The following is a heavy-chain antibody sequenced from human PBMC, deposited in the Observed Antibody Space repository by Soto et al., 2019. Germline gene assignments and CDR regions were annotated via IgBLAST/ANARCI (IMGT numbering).Heavy chain of an antibody. Sequence: QVQLVQSGAEEKKPGASVKVSCKASGYTFTSYAMHWVRQAPGQRLEWMGWINAGNGNTKYSQKFQGRVTITRDTSASTASLELSSLRSADTAVYYCARSIVVVTALDYWGQGTLVTVSS. CDR2: INAGNGNT. D-gene: IGHD2-21*02. CDR1: GYTFTSYA. CDR3: ARSIVVVTALDY. V-gene: IGHV1-3*05. J-gene: IGHJ4*02.